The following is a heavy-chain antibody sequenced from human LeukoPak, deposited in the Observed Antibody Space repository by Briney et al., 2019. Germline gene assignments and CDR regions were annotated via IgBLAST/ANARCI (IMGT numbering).Heavy chain of an antibody. CDR2: IRYDGSNK. V-gene: IGHV3-30*02. CDR3: ARDPGIKSSAYYYGSGKVDGMDV. J-gene: IGHJ6*02. D-gene: IGHD3-10*01. CDR1: GFTFSSYG. Sequence: PGGSLRLSCAASGFTFSSYGMHWVRQAPGKGLEWVAFIRYDGSNKYYADSVKGRFTISRDNAKNSLYLQMNSLRAEDTAVYYCARDPGIKSSAYYYGSGKVDGMDVWGQGTTVTVSS.